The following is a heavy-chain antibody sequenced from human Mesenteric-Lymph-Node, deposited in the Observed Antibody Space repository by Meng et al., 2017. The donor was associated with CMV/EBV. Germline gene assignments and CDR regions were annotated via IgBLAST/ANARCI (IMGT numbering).Heavy chain of an antibody. V-gene: IGHV3-11*01. CDR3: ARGVFSSSWTHPDYFDY. CDR2: ISSRDTII. CDR1: GFTFTDYY. D-gene: IGHD6-13*01. Sequence: GESLKISCAASGFTFTDYYMTWIRQAPGKGLEWVSYISSRDTIIYNADSVKGRFAVSRDNAKNSLYLQMNSLRPEDTAVYYCARGVFSSSWTHPDYFDYWGQGTLVTVSS. J-gene: IGHJ4*02.